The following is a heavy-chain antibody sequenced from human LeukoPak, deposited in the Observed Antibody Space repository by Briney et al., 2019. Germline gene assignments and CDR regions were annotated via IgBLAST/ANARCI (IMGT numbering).Heavy chain of an antibody. J-gene: IGHJ6*03. CDR1: GYTFTSYG. Sequence: ASVKVSCKASGYTFTSYGISWVRQAPGQGLEWMGWISAYNGNTNYAQKLQGRVTITADESTSTAYMELSSLRSEDTAVYYCARVPLYYYDSSGYWNYYYYYMDVWGKGTTVTISS. CDR2: ISAYNGNT. V-gene: IGHV1-18*01. D-gene: IGHD3-22*01. CDR3: ARVPLYYYDSSGYWNYYYYYMDV.